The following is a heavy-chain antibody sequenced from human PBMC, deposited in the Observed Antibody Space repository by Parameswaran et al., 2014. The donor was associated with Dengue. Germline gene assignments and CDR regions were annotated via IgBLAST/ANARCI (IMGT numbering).Heavy chain of an antibody. CDR3: AKDNFVSMTVVGKPHNWFDP. D-gene: IGHD3-22*01. J-gene: IGHJ5*02. CDR2: ISGSGGIT. V-gene: IGHV3-23*01. Sequence: RWIRQPPGKGLEWVSSISGSGGITYYADSVKGRFTISRDNSKNTLYLQMNNLRAEDTAVYYCAKDNFVSMTVVGKPHNWFDPWGQGTLVTVSS.